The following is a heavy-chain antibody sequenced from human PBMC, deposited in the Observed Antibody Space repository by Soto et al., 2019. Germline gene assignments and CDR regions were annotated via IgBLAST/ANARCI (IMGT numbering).Heavy chain of an antibody. CDR3: ARDRWDNWNNEGSYYYYGMDV. D-gene: IGHD1-20*01. J-gene: IGHJ6*02. V-gene: IGHV4-39*07. CDR2: IYHSGST. CDR1: GGSISSSSYY. Sequence: PSETLSLTCTVSGGSISSSSYYWGWIRQPPGKGLERFGEIYHSGSTNYNPSLKSRVTISVDKSKNQFSLKLSSVTAADTAVYYCARDRWDNWNNEGSYYYYGMDVWGQGTTVTVSS.